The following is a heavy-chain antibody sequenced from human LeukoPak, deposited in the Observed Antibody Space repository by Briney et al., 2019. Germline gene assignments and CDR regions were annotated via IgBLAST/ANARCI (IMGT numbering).Heavy chain of an antibody. CDR1: GFTFLCYW. Sequence: GVLRLSCAWSGFTFLCYWMSWVRPAPGKGLEWVANIKQEGSEEYYVVSVKGRFTISRDNAKNSLYLQMNSLRAEDTAVYYCAKGLHSSSWNDAFDIWGQGTVVTVSS. D-gene: IGHD6-13*01. CDR2: IKQEGSEE. V-gene: IGHV3-7*03. J-gene: IGHJ3*02. CDR3: AKGLHSSSWNDAFDI.